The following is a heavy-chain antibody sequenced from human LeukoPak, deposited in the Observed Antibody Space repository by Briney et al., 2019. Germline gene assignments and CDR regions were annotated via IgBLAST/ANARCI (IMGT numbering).Heavy chain of an antibody. Sequence: SETLSLTCTVSGGSISSSSYYWGWIRQPPGKGLEWIGSIYYSGSTYYNPSLKSRVTISVDTSKNQFSLKLSSVTAADTAVYYCAREYSYANDYWGQGTLVTVSS. V-gene: IGHV4-39*07. J-gene: IGHJ4*02. CDR1: GGSISSSSYY. CDR3: AREYSYANDY. CDR2: IYYSGST. D-gene: IGHD5-18*01.